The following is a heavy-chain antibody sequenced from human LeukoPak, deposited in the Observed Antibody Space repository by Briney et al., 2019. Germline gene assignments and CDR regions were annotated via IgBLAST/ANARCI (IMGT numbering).Heavy chain of an antibody. CDR2: IYFSGSS. Sequence: SETLSLTCTVSGGPIRSTSSYWGWIRQPPGKRLEWIASIYFSGSSYYNPSLKSRVTISVDTSKNQFFLNLSSVTAADTAVFYCARVTGATAGSFHSWGQGILVSVSS. V-gene: IGHV4-39*01. CDR1: GGPIRSTSSY. CDR3: ARVTGATAGSFHS. D-gene: IGHD1-1*01. J-gene: IGHJ4*02.